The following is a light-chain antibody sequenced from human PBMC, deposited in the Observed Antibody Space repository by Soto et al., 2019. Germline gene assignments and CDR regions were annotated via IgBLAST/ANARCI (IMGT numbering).Light chain of an antibody. CDR3: QQFNNGPPIT. CDR1: QSVSIN. V-gene: IGKV3-15*01. CDR2: GAS. Sequence: EIGSTEFSSTLSVSPGERATLSCRASQSVSINLAWYQQKPGRSPRLLIYGASTRATGIPARFSGSGSGTEFTLTISSLQSEDFAVYYCQQFNNGPPITFGQGTLLEIK. J-gene: IGKJ5*01.